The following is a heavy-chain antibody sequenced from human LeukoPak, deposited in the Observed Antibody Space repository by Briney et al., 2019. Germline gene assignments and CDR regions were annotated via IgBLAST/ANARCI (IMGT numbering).Heavy chain of an antibody. D-gene: IGHD4-17*01. V-gene: IGHV1-2*02. CDR3: ARVPPSYGDYYFDY. Sequence: ASVKVSCKASGYTFTGSYIHWVRQAPGQGLEWMGWINPNSGGTNYAQKFQGRVTMTRDTSISTAYMELSRLRSDDTAVYYCARVPPSYGDYYFDYWGQGTLVTVSS. CDR2: INPNSGGT. J-gene: IGHJ4*02. CDR1: GYTFTGSY.